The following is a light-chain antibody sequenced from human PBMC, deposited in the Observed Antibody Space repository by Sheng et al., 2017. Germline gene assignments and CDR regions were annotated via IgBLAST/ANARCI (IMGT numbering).Light chain of an antibody. CDR1: QSISNNF. V-gene: IGKV3-20*01. J-gene: IGKJ2*03. Sequence: EIVLTQSPGTLSLSPGESATLSCRASQSISNNFLAWYQQKPGQAPRLLIYGASSRATGIPDRFGGSGSGTEFTLTISRLWPEDFAVYYCQQFGSSPPYSFGQGTKLEIK. CDR2: GAS. CDR3: QQFGSSPPYS.